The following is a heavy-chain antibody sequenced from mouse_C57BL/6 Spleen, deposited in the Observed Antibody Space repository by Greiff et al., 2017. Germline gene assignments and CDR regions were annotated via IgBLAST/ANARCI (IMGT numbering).Heavy chain of an antibody. J-gene: IGHJ3*01. D-gene: IGHD1-1*01. CDR3: TRGGGSSADWFAY. Sequence: QVQLKQSGAELVRPGASVTLSCKASGYTFTDYEMHWVKQTPVPGLEWIGAIAPETGGTAYNQKFKGKAILTADKSSSTAYMELRSLTSEDSAVYYCTRGGGSSADWFAYWGQGTLVTVSA. CDR1: GYTFTDYE. V-gene: IGHV1-15*01. CDR2: IAPETGGT.